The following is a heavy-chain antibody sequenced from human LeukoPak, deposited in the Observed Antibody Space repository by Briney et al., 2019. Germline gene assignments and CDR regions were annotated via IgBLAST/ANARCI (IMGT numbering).Heavy chain of an antibody. V-gene: IGHV3-9*01. D-gene: IGHD6-6*01. CDR3: ATVAGSSLSRNYFDP. CDR2: ISWNSANI. J-gene: IGHJ5*02. CDR1: GFNFDDYA. Sequence: PGGSLRLSCAASGFNFDDYAMHWVRQPPGKGLEWVSGISWNSANIGYADSVKGRFTISRDNAKNSLYRQMNSLRDEDSAFYYCATVAGSSLSRNYFDPWGQGTLVTVSS.